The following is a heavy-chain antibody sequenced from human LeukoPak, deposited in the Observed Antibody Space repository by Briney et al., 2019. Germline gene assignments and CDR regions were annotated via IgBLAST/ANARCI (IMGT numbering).Heavy chain of an antibody. J-gene: IGHJ4*02. Sequence: GGSLRLSCAASGFTFSSYAMSWVRQAPGKGLEWVSSISGSGGNTYYTDSVEGRFTISRDNSKNTLYLQMNSLRAEDTAVYYCAKDLGFIVGGGYWGQGTLVTVSS. CDR3: AKDLGFIVGGGY. V-gene: IGHV3-23*01. CDR2: ISGSGGNT. CDR1: GFTFSSYA. D-gene: IGHD1-26*01.